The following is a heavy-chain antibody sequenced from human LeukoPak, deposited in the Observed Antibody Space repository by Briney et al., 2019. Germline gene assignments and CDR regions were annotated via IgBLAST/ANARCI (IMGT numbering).Heavy chain of an antibody. CDR3: ARVGSYCTSTSCFDY. D-gene: IGHD2-2*01. CDR2: ISAYNGEA. CDR1: GYTFTSYG. V-gene: IGHV1-18*01. Sequence: ASVKVSCKASGYTFTSYGISWLRQAPGQGLEWMGWISAYNGEANYAQKVQGRVTMTADTSTSAAYMELRSLTSDDTAVYYCARVGSYCTSTSCFDYWGQGTLVTVSS. J-gene: IGHJ4*02.